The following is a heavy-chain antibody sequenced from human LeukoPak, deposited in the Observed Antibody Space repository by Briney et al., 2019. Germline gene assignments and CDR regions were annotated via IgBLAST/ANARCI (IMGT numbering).Heavy chain of an antibody. CDR2: IYSAGSI. V-gene: IGHV3-53*01. Sequence: PGGSLRLSCTVSGFTVSSNSMSWVRQAPGKGLEWVSFIYSAGSIYYSDSVKGRSTISIDNSKNTLYLQMNSLRAEDTAVYYCARRAGAYTHPYDYWGQGTLVTVSS. CDR3: ARRAGAYTHPYDY. D-gene: IGHD3-16*01. CDR1: GFTVSSNS. J-gene: IGHJ4*02.